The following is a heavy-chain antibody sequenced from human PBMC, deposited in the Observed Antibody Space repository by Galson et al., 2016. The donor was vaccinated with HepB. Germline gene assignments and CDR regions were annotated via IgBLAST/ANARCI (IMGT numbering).Heavy chain of an antibody. D-gene: IGHD1-26*01. CDR3: ARTEFGEVGTTTSMVGY. J-gene: IGHJ4*02. CDR2: IYYSGST. V-gene: IGHV4-31*03. Sequence: TLSLTCTVSGGSISSGGYYWNWIRQHPGKGLEWIGYIYYSGSTYYNPSLKSRVTISLDTSKKQFSLKLSSVTAADSAVYYCARTEFGEVGTTTSMVGYWGQGTLVTVSS. CDR1: GGSISSGGYY.